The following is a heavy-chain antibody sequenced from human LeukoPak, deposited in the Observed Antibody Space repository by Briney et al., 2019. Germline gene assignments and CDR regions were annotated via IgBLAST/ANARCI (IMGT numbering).Heavy chain of an antibody. CDR3: AKDGSIATRSLLY. CDR2: ISYDGSHK. Sequence: GGSLRLSCVISGFNLDDYAMHWVRQAPGKGLEWVAVISYDGSHKYYADSVKGRFTISRDNSKNTLYLQMNSLRAEDTAVYYCAKDGSIATRSLLYWGQGTLVTVSS. J-gene: IGHJ4*02. D-gene: IGHD6-6*01. V-gene: IGHV3-30*18. CDR1: GFNLDDYA.